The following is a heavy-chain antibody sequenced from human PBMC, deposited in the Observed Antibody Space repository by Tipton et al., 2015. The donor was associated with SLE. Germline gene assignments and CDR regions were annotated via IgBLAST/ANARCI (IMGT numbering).Heavy chain of an antibody. Sequence: TLSLTCTVSGGSISSHYWSWIRQPAGKGLEWIGHIYTSGSTNYNPSLKSRVTISVDTSKNQFSLKLSSVTAADTAVYYCARGGGSNEGYFDYWGQGTLVTVSS. CDR1: GGSISSHY. D-gene: IGHD2-15*01. J-gene: IGHJ4*02. V-gene: IGHV4-4*07. CDR3: ARGGGSNEGYFDY. CDR2: IYTSGST.